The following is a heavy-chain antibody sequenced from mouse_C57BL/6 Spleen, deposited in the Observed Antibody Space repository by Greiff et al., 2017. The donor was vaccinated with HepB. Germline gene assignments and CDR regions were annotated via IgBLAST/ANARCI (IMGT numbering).Heavy chain of an antibody. D-gene: IGHD2-4*01. V-gene: IGHV7-3*01. CDR2: IRNKANGYTT. Sequence: EVHLVESGGGLVQPGGSLSLSCAASGFTFTDYYMSWVRQPPGKALEWLGFIRNKANGYTTEYSASVKGRFTISRDNSQSILYLQMNALRAEDSATYYCARMGIYYDYDGAMDYWGQGTSVTVSS. J-gene: IGHJ4*01. CDR1: GFTFTDYY. CDR3: ARMGIYYDYDGAMDY.